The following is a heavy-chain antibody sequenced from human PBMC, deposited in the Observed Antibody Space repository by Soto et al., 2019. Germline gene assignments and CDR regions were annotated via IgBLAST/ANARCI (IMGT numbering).Heavy chain of an antibody. CDR2: ISGSGGST. CDR3: AKDLVVFYDNNGYGLDY. V-gene: IGHV3-23*01. Sequence: GGSLRLSCAASGFNFSSYAMSWVRQAPGKGPEWVSGISGSGGSTYYADSVKGRFTISRDNSKNTLYLRVISLRATDTAIYFCAKDLVVFYDNNGYGLDYWCQATRVTVSS. D-gene: IGHD3-22*01. J-gene: IGHJ4*02. CDR1: GFNFSSYA.